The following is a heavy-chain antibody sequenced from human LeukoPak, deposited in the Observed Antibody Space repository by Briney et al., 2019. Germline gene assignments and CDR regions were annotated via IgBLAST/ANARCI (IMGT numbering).Heavy chain of an antibody. CDR2: ISAYNGNT. Sequence: ASVKVSCKASGYTFTSYGISWARQAPGQGLEWMGWISAYNGNTNYAQKLQGRVTMTTDTSTSTAYMELRSLRSDDTAVYYCARDRRGYSYGFAIDYFDYWGQGTLVTVSS. J-gene: IGHJ4*02. D-gene: IGHD5-18*01. CDR3: ARDRRGYSYGFAIDYFDY. V-gene: IGHV1-18*01. CDR1: GYTFTSYG.